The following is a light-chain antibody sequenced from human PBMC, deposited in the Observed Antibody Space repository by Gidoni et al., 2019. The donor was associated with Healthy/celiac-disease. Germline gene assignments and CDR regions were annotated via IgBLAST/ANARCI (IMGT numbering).Light chain of an antibody. Sequence: SYELTQPPSVTVSPGQTARITCSGDALPKQYAYWYQQKPGQAPVLFVYKDSERPSGIPARFSGSSSGTTVTLTISGVPAEDEADYYCPSADSSGTWVFGGGTKLTVL. CDR2: KDS. CDR3: PSADSSGTWV. J-gene: IGLJ3*02. CDR1: ALPKQY. V-gene: IGLV3-25*03.